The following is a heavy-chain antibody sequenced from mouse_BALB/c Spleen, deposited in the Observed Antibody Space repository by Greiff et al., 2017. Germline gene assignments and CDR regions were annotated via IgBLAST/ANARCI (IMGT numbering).Heavy chain of an antibody. Sequence: EVQGVESGGGLVQPGGSRKLSCAASGFTFSDYGMAWVRQAPGKGPEWVAFISNLAYSIYYADTVTGRFTISRENAKNTLYLEMSSLRSEDTAMYYCARGDRAFAYWGQGTLVTVSA. CDR2: ISNLAYSI. D-gene: IGHD3-3*01. J-gene: IGHJ3*01. CDR3: ARGDRAFAY. CDR1: GFTFSDYG. V-gene: IGHV5-15*02.